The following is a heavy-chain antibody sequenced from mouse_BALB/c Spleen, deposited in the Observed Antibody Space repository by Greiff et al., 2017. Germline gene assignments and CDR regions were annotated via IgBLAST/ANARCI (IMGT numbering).Heavy chain of an antibody. Sequence: DVMLVESGGGLVQPGGSRKLSCAASGFTFSSFGMHWVRQAPEKGLEWVAYISSGSSTIYYADTVKGRFTISRDNPKNTLFLQMTSLRSEDTAMYYCARGIYYGYDGSYFDYWGQGTTLTVSS. CDR1: GFTFSSFG. J-gene: IGHJ2*01. CDR3: ARGIYYGYDGSYFDY. CDR2: ISSGSSTI. D-gene: IGHD2-2*01. V-gene: IGHV5-17*02.